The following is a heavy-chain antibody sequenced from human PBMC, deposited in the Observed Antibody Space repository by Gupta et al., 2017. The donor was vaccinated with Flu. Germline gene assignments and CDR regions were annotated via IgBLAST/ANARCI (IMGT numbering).Heavy chain of an antibody. J-gene: IGHJ4*02. V-gene: IGHV4-34*02. CDR3: ARDKLRRGDSYGPFDN. CDR2: INHSGST. D-gene: IGHD5-18*01. Sequence: QVQLQQWGAGLLKPSETLSLTCAVFGSSFSDYYWSWIRQPPGKGLEWIGEINHSGSTNYNPSLKSRVTISADTSKNQFSLKLSSVTAAETAVYYCARDKLRRGDSYGPFDNWGQGTLVTVSS. CDR1: GSSFSDYY.